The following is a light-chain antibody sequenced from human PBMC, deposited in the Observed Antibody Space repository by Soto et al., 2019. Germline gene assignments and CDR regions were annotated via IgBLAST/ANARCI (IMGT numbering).Light chain of an antibody. CDR2: AAS. V-gene: IGKV1-6*01. CDR3: LQDYGYPRT. J-gene: IGKJ1*01. CDR1: QGIRND. Sequence: ATQMTQSPSSLSASVGDRVTITCRASQGIRNDLAWYQQKPGKAPKLLIYAASSLQSGVPSRFSGSGSGTDFTLTINSLQPEDFATYYCLQDYGYPRTFGQGTKVEI.